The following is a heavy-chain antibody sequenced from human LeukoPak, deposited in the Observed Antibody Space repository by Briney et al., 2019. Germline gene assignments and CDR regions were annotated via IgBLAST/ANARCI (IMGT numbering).Heavy chain of an antibody. J-gene: IGHJ3*02. Sequence: ASVKASCKASGYTFTGYYMHWVRQAPGQGLEWMGWINPNSGGTNYAQKFQGRVTMTRDTSISTAYMELSRLRFDDTAVYYCASLWQLEVNAFDIWGQGTMVTVSS. CDR2: INPNSGGT. CDR1: GYTFTGYY. V-gene: IGHV1-2*02. CDR3: ASLWQLEVNAFDI. D-gene: IGHD6-6*01.